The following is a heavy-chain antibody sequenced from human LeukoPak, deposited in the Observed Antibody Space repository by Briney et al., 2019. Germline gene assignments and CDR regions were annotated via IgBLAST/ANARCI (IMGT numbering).Heavy chain of an antibody. Sequence: GGALRLSCAASGFTFSSYAMSWVRQAPGKGLEWVSAVSGSGGCTYYADSVKGRFTISRDNSKNTLYLQMNSLRAEATAVYYCAKDPGYSSGWYVFDYWGQGTLVTVSS. D-gene: IGHD6-19*01. V-gene: IGHV3-23*01. J-gene: IGHJ4*02. CDR3: AKDPGYSSGWYVFDY. CDR2: VSGSGGCT. CDR1: GFTFSSYA.